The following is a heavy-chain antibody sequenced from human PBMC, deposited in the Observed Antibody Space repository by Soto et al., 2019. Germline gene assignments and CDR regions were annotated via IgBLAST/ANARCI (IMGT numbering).Heavy chain of an antibody. Sequence: GGSLRLSCVVSGFRVDNKYMTWVRQAPGKGLEWVSVIYTNGATYYADSVKGRFTISRDNSKNTLYLQMNSLRAEDTAVYYCARERDTTGYILAHWGQGTLVTVSS. V-gene: IGHV3-53*01. D-gene: IGHD3-9*01. J-gene: IGHJ4*02. CDR2: IYTNGAT. CDR3: ARERDTTGYILAH. CDR1: GFRVDNKY.